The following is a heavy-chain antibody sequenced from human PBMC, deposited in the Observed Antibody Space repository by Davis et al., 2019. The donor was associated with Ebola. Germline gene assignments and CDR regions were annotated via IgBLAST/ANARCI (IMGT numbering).Heavy chain of an antibody. J-gene: IGHJ2*01. CDR3: ASTHLGELSLYGDWYFDL. CDR2: IYYSGST. D-gene: IGHD3-16*02. Sequence: LRLSCTVSGGSISSGDYYWSWIRQPPGKGLEWIGYIYYSGSTYYNPSLKSRVTISVDTSKNQFSLKLSSVTAADTAVYYCASTHLGELSLYGDWYFDLWGRGTLVTVSS. CDR1: GGSISSGDYY. V-gene: IGHV4-30-4*01.